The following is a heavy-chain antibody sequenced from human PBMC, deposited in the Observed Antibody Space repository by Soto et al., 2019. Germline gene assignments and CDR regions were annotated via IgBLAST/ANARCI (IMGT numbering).Heavy chain of an antibody. D-gene: IGHD2-21*02. J-gene: IGHJ4*02. CDR3: AKSHCGGDCDFDY. CDR2: FSWNSGNI. CDR1: GFTFDDYA. V-gene: IGHV3-9*01. Sequence: GGSLRLSCAASGFTFDDYAMHWVRQAPGKGLEWVSSFSWNSGNIAYADPVKGRFTISRDNAKNSLYLQMNSLRTEDTALYYCAKSHCGGDCDFDYWGQGTLVTVSS.